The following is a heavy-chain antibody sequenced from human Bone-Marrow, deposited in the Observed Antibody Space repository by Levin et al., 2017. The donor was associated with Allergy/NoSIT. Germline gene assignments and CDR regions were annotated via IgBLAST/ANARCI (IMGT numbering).Heavy chain of an antibody. J-gene: IGHJ4*02. CDR3: AHRRVHTGFWDGGDFDY. V-gene: IGHV2-5*02. CDR1: GYSLTTSGVG. CDR2: IYWDNDK. Sequence: SGPTLVKPTQTLTVTCTFSGYSLTTSGVGVGWIRQPPGKALEYLALIYWDNDKRYSPSLRSRLTITKDTSKNQVVLTMTNVDPVDTATYWCAHRRVHTGFWDGGDFDYWGQGILVTIAS. D-gene: IGHD3-16*01.